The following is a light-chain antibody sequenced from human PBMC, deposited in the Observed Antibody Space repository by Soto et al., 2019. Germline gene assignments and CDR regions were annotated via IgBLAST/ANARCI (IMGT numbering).Light chain of an antibody. Sequence: EIVMTQSPATLSVSPGERATLSRRASQSVSSNLAWYQQKPGQAPRLLIYGASTRATAIPARFSGSGSGTEFTLTISSLQSEDFAVYYCQQYNNWPFGQGTKVEIK. CDR3: QQYNNWP. CDR2: GAS. V-gene: IGKV3-15*01. J-gene: IGKJ1*01. CDR1: QSVSSN.